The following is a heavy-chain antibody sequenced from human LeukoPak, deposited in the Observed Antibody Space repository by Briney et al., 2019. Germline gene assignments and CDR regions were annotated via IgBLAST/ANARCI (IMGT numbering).Heavy chain of an antibody. V-gene: IGHV3-7*03. CDR2: IKQYGSEK. D-gene: IGHD6-19*01. J-gene: IGHJ4*02. CDR1: GFTFSSYS. CDR3: DGGTGWVSNLG. Sequence: PGGSLRLSCAASGFTFSSYSMNWVRQAPGKGLEWVANIKQYGSEKYYVDSVKGRFTISRDNAKNSLYLQMNSLRAEDTGVYYCDGGTGWVSNLGGGQGTLVIVSS.